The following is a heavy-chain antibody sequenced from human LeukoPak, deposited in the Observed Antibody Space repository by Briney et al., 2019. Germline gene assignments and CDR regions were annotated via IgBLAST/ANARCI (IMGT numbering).Heavy chain of an antibody. CDR3: ARGYCSGGSCYYWFDP. CDR1: EYTFTGYY. J-gene: IGHJ5*02. D-gene: IGHD2-15*01. V-gene: IGHV1-2*04. Sequence: GASVKVSCKASEYTFTGYYMHWVRQAPGRGLEWMGWINPNSGGTNYAQKFQGWVTMTRDTSISTAYMEPSRLRSDDTAVYYCARGYCSGGSCYYWFDPWGQGTLVTVSS. CDR2: INPNSGGT.